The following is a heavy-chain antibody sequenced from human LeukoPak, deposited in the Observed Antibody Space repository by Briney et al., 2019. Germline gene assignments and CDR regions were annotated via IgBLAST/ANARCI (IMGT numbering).Heavy chain of an antibody. J-gene: IGHJ6*04. CDR1: GCTFSSYA. D-gene: IGHD3-10*01. V-gene: IGHV1-69*01. Sequence: AVKVSFKGSGCTFSSYAISWLRPPPAQGLEWMGGTILIFGAANNSQKLQGRVTITADESTSPAYMDLSSLRAEDTAVYYRAGGLAQTLWFGESRQQYYYLGMDVWGKGTKV. CDR2: TILIFGAA. CDR3: AGGLAQTLWFGESRQQYYYLGMDV.